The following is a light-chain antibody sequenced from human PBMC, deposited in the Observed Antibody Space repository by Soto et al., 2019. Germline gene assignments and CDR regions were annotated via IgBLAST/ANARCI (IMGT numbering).Light chain of an antibody. V-gene: IGKV3-11*01. J-gene: IGKJ1*01. CDR3: QQRSSWPRT. Sequence: EIVLTQSPATLSLSPGEGATLSCRASQSVGRYLVWYQQKPGQAPRLLIYDASNRATGIRARFSGSGSGTDFTLTISSLEPEDFALYYCQQRSSWPRTFGRGTKVEVK. CDR1: QSVGRY. CDR2: DAS.